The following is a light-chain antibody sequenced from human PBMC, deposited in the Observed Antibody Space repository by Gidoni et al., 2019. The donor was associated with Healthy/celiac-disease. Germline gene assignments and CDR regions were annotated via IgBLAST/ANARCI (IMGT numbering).Light chain of an antibody. CDR3: QQYDSSPMYT. CDR1: QSVSSSY. CDR2: GAS. V-gene: IGKV3-20*01. J-gene: IGKJ2*01. Sequence: DIVLTQFPGTLSLSPGDRTTPSCRASQSVSSSYLAWYQQKPGQAPMLLIYGASSRATGIPDRFSGSGSGTDFTLTISRLEPEDFAVYYCQQYDSSPMYTFXQXTKLEIK.